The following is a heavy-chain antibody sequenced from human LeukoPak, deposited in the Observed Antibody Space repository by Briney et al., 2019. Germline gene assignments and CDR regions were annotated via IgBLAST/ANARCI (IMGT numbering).Heavy chain of an antibody. Sequence: SETLSLTCTVSGGSISSSSYYWGWLRQPPGKGLEWIGSIFYSGSTSYNPSLKSRVTLSVDTSKNHFSLKLSSVTAADTAVYYCATPRSGYSQFDYWGQGTLVTVSS. CDR1: GGSISSSSYY. V-gene: IGHV4-39*01. D-gene: IGHD3-3*01. CDR2: IFYSGST. J-gene: IGHJ4*02. CDR3: ATPRSGYSQFDY.